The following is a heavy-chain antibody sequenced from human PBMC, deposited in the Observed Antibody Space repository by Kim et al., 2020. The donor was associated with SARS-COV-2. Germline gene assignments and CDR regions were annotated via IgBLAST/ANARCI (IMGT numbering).Heavy chain of an antibody. Sequence: GGSLRLSCAASGFTFSSYEMNWVRQAPGKGLEWVSYISSSGSTIYYADSVKGRFTISRDNAKNSLYLQMNSLRAEDTAVYYCARDFGAATTTEGAFDIWGQGTMVTVSS. J-gene: IGHJ3*02. D-gene: IGHD2-15*01. V-gene: IGHV3-48*03. CDR1: GFTFSSYE. CDR2: ISSSGSTI. CDR3: ARDFGAATTTEGAFDI.